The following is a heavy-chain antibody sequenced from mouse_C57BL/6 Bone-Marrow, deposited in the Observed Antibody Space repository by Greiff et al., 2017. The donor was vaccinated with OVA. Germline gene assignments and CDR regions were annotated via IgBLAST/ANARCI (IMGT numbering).Heavy chain of an antibody. CDR2: IYPGDGDT. CDR3: AREEDYDYDGAGWFAY. Sequence: VMLVESGAELVKPGASVKISCKASGYAFSSYWMNWVKQRPGKGLEWIGQIYPGDGDTNYNGKFKGKATLTADKSSSTAYMQLSSLTSEDSAVYFCAREEDYDYDGAGWFAYWGQGTLVTVSA. V-gene: IGHV1-80*01. CDR1: GYAFSSYW. J-gene: IGHJ3*01. D-gene: IGHD2-4*01.